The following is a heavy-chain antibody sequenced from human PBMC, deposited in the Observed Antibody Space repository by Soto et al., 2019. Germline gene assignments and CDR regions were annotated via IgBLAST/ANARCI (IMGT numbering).Heavy chain of an antibody. J-gene: IGHJ4*02. CDR1: GGPISSYY. V-gene: IGHV4-59*01. CDR3: ARDRSSSWYGYFDY. D-gene: IGHD6-13*01. CDR2: IYYSGST. Sequence: SETLSLTCTVSGGPISSYYWSWIRQPPGKGLEWIGYIYYSGSTNYNPSLKSRVTISVDTSKNQFSLKLSSVTAADTAVYYCARDRSSSWYGYFDYWGQGTLVTVSS.